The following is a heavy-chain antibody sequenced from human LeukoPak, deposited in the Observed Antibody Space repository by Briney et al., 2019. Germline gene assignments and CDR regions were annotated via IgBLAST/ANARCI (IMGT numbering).Heavy chain of an antibody. CDR2: INPNSGGT. CDR3: ARDKVQLSGSYYVGLIDY. J-gene: IGHJ4*02. D-gene: IGHD1-26*01. CDR1: GYTFTSYG. Sequence: GASVKVSCKASGYTFTSYGISWVRQAPGQGLEWMGWINPNSGGTNYAQKFQGRVTMTRDTSISTAYMELSRLRSDDTAVYYCARDKVQLSGSYYVGLIDYWGQGTLVTVSS. V-gene: IGHV1-2*02.